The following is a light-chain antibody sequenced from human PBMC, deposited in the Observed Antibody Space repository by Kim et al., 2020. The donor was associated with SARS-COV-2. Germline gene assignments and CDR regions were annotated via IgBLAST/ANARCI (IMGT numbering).Light chain of an antibody. V-gene: IGKV1-5*03. CDR1: QSISPW. Sequence: DIQMTQFPPTLSASVGDRVTITCWASQSISPWLAWYQQKPGKAPKLLIYKASTLESGVPSRFSGSGSRTEFTLTISSLQPDDFATYYCQHYNTDPPISFGHGTKVDIK. CDR3: QHYNTDPPIS. J-gene: IGKJ2*03. CDR2: KAS.